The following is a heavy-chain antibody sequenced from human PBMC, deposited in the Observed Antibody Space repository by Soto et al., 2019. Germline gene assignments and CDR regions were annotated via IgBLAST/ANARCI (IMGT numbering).Heavy chain of an antibody. Sequence: GGSLRLSCAASGFTFSGSAMHWVRQASGKGLEWVGRIRSKANSYATAYAASVKGRFTISRDDSKNTAYLQMNSLKTEDTAVYYCTRARHYYGSGSKDYYYYYGMDVWGQGTTVTVSS. CDR2: IRSKANSYAT. D-gene: IGHD3-10*01. J-gene: IGHJ6*02. CDR1: GFTFSGSA. V-gene: IGHV3-73*01. CDR3: TRARHYYGSGSKDYYYYYGMDV.